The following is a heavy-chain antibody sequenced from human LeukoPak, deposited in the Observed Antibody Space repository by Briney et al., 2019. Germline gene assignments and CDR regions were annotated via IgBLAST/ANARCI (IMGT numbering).Heavy chain of an antibody. CDR1: GGSVSSGSYY. CDR3: ARDCSSTSCYLRLYGMDV. Sequence: SETLCLTCTVSGGSVSSGSYYWSWIRQPPGKGLEWIGYIYYSGSTNYNPSLKSRVTISVDTSKNQFSLKLSSVTAADTAVYYCARDCSSTSCYLRLYGMDVWGKGTTVTVSS. D-gene: IGHD2-2*01. V-gene: IGHV4-61*01. CDR2: IYYSGST. J-gene: IGHJ6*04.